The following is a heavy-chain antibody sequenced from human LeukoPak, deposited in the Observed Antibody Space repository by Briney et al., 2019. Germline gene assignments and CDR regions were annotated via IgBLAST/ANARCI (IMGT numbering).Heavy chain of an antibody. Sequence: GGSLRLSCAASGFTFSNYNMNWVRQAPGKGLEWVSSISGTSSYIYYADSVKGRFTISRDNAKNSLYLQMNRLRAEDTAVYYCAREATITAYNFDYWGQGTLVTVSS. D-gene: IGHD5-12*01. CDR1: GFTFSNYN. V-gene: IGHV3-21*04. CDR3: AREATITAYNFDY. CDR2: ISGTSSYI. J-gene: IGHJ4*02.